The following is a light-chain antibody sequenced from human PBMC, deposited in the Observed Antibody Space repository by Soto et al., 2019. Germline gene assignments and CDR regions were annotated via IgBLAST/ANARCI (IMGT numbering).Light chain of an antibody. V-gene: IGKV3-11*01. Sequence: EIVLTQSPATLSLSPGERATLSCRASQSVSSYLAWYQQKPGQAPRLLIYDASNRATGIPARFSGSGSGTEFTLTISSLQSEDFAVYYCQQSNDWWTFGQGTKVDIK. J-gene: IGKJ1*01. CDR2: DAS. CDR3: QQSNDWWT. CDR1: QSVSSY.